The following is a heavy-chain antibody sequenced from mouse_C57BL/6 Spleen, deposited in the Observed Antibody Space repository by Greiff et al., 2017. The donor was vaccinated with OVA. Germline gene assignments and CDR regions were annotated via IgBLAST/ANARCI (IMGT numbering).Heavy chain of an antibody. D-gene: IGHD1-1*01. CDR3: ARDYYGSSGNYAMDY. V-gene: IGHV3-6*01. Sequence: EVKLQESGPGLVKPSQSLSLTCSVTGYSITSGYYWNWIRQFPGNKLEWMGYISYDGSNNYNPSLKNRISITRDTSKNQFFLKLNSVTTEDTATYYCARDYYGSSGNYAMDYWGQGTSVTVSS. CDR2: ISYDGSN. CDR1: GYSITSGYY. J-gene: IGHJ4*01.